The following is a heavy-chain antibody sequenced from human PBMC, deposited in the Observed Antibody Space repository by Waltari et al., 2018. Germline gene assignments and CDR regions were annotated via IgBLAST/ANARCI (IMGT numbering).Heavy chain of an antibody. J-gene: IGHJ4*02. D-gene: IGHD3-22*01. CDR1: GFTFDDYG. Sequence: VESGGGVIRPGGSRRLSCEASGFTFDDYGMSWVRQGPGKGLECIAGINWKGDKVAYGDAVRGRFIISRDNAKNLLYLQMNTVGLDDTALYYCARGGDSSWPRWGQGTLVTVSS. CDR3: ARGGDSSWPR. V-gene: IGHV3-20*04. CDR2: INWKGDKV.